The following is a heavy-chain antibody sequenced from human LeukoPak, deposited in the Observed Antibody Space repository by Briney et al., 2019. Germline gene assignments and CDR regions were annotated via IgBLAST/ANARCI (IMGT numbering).Heavy chain of an antibody. J-gene: IGHJ4*02. Sequence: QTGGSLRLSCAASGFTFSNYAMNWVRQAPGKGLEWVSSITGSGGDAYYADSVKGRFTISRDNSKNTLDLQMNSPRAEDTAVYDCAKGLKGCSGSSCYYFFDFWGQGALITVSS. V-gene: IGHV3-23*01. CDR3: AKGLKGCSGSSCYYFFDF. CDR1: GFTFSNYA. CDR2: ITGSGGDA. D-gene: IGHD2-15*01.